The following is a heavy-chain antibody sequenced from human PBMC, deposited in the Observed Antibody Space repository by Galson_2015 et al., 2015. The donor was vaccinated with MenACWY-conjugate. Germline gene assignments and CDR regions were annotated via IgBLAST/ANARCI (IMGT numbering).Heavy chain of an antibody. J-gene: IGHJ4*02. CDR2: INWNGGST. CDR3: ARDFISSKDQPSPDY. CDR1: GFTFDDYG. Sequence: SLRLSCAASGFTFDDYGMSWVRQAPGKGLEWVSGINWNGGSTGYADSVKGRFIISRDNAKNSLYLQMNSLRAEDTALYYCARDFISSKDQPSPDYWGQGTLVTVSS. V-gene: IGHV3-20*04. D-gene: IGHD6-13*01.